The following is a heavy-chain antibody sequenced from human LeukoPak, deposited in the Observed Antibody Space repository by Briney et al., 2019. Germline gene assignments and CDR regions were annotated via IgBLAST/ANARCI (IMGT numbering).Heavy chain of an antibody. CDR3: ARAVGYCSGRSCPYWYFDL. CDR2: IYHSGST. V-gene: IGHV4-38-2*01. J-gene: IGHJ2*01. CDR1: GFTFSSYA. Sequence: GSLRLSCAASGFTFSSYAMSWIRQPPGKGLEWIGSIYHSGSTYYNPSLKSRVTISVDTSRNQFSLKLSSVTAADTAVYYCARAVGYCSGRSCPYWYFDLWGRGTLVTVSS. D-gene: IGHD2-15*01.